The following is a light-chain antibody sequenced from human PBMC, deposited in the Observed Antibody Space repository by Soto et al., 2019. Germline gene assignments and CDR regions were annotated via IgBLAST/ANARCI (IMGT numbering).Light chain of an antibody. CDR1: QTISSW. CDR2: KAS. CDR3: QHYNSYSEA. J-gene: IGKJ1*01. Sequence: IQMTQSPSTLSRSVGDRVTITCRASQTISSWLAWYQQKPGKAPKLLIYKASTLKSGVPSSFSGSGSGTEFTRTIISLQPDDFATYYCQHYNSYSEAFGQATKLELK. V-gene: IGKV1-5*03.